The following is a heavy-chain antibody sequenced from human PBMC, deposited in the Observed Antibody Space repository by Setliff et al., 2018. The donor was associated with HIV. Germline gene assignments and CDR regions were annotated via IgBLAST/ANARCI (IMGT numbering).Heavy chain of an antibody. V-gene: IGHV3-23*01. J-gene: IGHJ4*02. CDR1: GFAFSSHQ. CDR2: ISASGTTT. Sequence: PGGSLRLSCAASGFAFSSHQMSWVRQAPGKGLEWVSGISASGTTTEYADSVKGRLTISRNNSKNTLYLQMNSLRTDDTAIYYCAKDKYYDILTGYFTDWGQGTLVTVSS. D-gene: IGHD3-9*01. CDR3: AKDKYYDILTGYFTD.